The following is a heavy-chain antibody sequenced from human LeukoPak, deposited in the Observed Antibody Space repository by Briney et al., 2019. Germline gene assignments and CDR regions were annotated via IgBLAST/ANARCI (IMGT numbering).Heavy chain of an antibody. CDR2: INEHGSIT. V-gene: IGHV3-74*01. J-gene: IGHJ4*02. D-gene: IGHD3-10*01. Sequence: HPGGSLRLSCAASGFTFSSYWMHWVRQVPGKGLVWVARINEHGSITDYADSVKDRFTVYRDNAWNTLYLQMNSLRAEDTAVYYCARDVAGSGSLWGQGTLITVSS. CDR1: GFTFSSYW. CDR3: ARDVAGSGSL.